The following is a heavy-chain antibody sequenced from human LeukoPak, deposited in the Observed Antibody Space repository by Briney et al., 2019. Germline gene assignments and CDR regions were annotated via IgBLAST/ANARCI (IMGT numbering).Heavy chain of an antibody. J-gene: IGHJ4*02. D-gene: IGHD3-9*01. V-gene: IGHV3-73*01. CDR2: IRSKANSYAT. CDR3: TSRIDSLDY. Sequence: GGSLRLSCAASGFTFSGSAMHWVRQAPGKGLEWVGRIRSKANSYATAYAASVKGRFTISRDDSKNTAYLQMNSLKTEDTAVYYCTSRIDSLDYWGQGTLVTVSS. CDR1: GFTFSGSA.